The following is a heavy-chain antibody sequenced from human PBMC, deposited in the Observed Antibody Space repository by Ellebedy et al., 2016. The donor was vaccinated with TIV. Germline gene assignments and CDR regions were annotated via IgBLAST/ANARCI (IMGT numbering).Heavy chain of an antibody. CDR2: IDPIGST. V-gene: IGHV4-34*01. J-gene: IGHJ3*02. Sequence: SETLSLTXAVYGGSFSGYYWSWIRQPPGKGLEWIGDIDPIGSTNYYPSLKSRITKSVDTFKNQLSLKLSSVTAADTAVYYCARVRSGYCSSISCYNAFDIWGQGTMVTVSS. D-gene: IGHD2-2*02. CDR1: GGSFSGYY. CDR3: ARVRSGYCSSISCYNAFDI.